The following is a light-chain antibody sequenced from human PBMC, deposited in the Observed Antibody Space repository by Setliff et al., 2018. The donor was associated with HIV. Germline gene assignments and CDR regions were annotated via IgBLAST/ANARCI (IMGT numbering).Light chain of an antibody. CDR1: NIGSKS. CDR3: QVWDSSSDHPYV. CDR2: YDS. J-gene: IGLJ1*01. Sequence: SYELTQPPSVSVAPGKTARITCGGNNIGSKSVHWYQQKPGQAPVLVISYDSDRPSGIPERFSGSNSGNTVTLTISRVEAGDEADYYCQVWDSSSDHPYVFGTGTKVTVL. V-gene: IGLV3-21*04.